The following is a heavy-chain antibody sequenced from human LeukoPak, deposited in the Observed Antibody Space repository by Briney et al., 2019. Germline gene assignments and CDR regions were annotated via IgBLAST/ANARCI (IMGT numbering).Heavy chain of an antibody. CDR3: ARHLGGDRTSGYYNY. Sequence: GESLKISCKASGYSFTYYFIAWVRQMPGKGLEWMGIIYPGDSDTKYSPSFQGQVTISADKSTNTAYLRWSSLEASDTAMYYCARHLGGDRTSGYYNYWGQGTLVTVSS. CDR2: IYPGDSDT. CDR1: GYSFTYYF. J-gene: IGHJ4*02. V-gene: IGHV5-51*01. D-gene: IGHD3-3*01.